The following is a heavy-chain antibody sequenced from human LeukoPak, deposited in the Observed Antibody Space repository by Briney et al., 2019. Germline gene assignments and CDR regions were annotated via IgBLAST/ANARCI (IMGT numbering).Heavy chain of an antibody. CDR3: ARAPITSTFYFDY. CDR2: INWSGGST. CDR1: GFAFDEHA. Sequence: GGSLRLSCTASGFAFDEHAMSWVRQVPGKGLEWVSGINWSGGSTGYADPLRGRFTISRDNAKNSLYLQMDSLRAEDTALYYCARAPITSTFYFDYWGQGTLVTVSS. D-gene: IGHD2-2*01. V-gene: IGHV3-20*04. J-gene: IGHJ4*02.